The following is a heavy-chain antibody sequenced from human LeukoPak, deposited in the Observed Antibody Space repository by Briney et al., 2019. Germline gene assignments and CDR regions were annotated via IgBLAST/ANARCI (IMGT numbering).Heavy chain of an antibody. V-gene: IGHV4-59*12. CDR2: IYYSGST. Sequence: SETLSLTCTVSGGSISSYYWSWIRQPPGKGLEWIGYIYYSGSTNYNPSLKSRVTISVDTSKNQFSLKLSSVTAADTAVYYCARDASPLEPYAFDIWGQGTMVTVSS. D-gene: IGHD1-1*01. CDR1: GGSISSYY. CDR3: ARDASPLEPYAFDI. J-gene: IGHJ3*02.